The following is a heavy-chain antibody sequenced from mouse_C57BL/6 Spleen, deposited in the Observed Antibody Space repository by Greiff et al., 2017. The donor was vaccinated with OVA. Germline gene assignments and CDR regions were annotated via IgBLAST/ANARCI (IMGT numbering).Heavy chain of an antibody. D-gene: IGHD3-2*02. CDR3: ARWDSSGYYYAMDY. J-gene: IGHJ4*01. Sequence: QVQLQQSGPELGKPGAAGKISGKASGDGVSSSGRKWVKQRPGKGLEWMGRIYPGDGDTNYNGKFKGKATLTADKSSSTAYMQLSSLTSEDSAVYFCARWDSSGYYYAMDYWGQGTSVTVSS. CDR1: GDGVSSSG. V-gene: IGHV1-82*01. CDR2: IYPGDGDT.